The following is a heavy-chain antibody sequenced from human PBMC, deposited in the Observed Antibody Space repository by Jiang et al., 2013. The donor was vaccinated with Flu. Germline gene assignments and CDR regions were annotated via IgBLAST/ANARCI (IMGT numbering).Heavy chain of an antibody. V-gene: IGHV3-23*01. D-gene: IGHD3-10*01. CDR3: AKDSRYLWFGELLTENNWFDP. J-gene: IGHJ5*02. Sequence: GGLVQPGGSLRLSCAASGFTFSSYAMSWVRQAPGKGLEWVSAISGSGGSTYYADSVKGRFTISRDNSKNTLYLQMNSLRAEDTAVYYCAKDSRYLWFGELLTENNWFDPWGQGTLVTVSS. CDR2: ISGSGGST. CDR1: GFTFSSYA.